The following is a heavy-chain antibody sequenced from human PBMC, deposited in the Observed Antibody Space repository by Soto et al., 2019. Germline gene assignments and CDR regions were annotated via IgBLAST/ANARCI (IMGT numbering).Heavy chain of an antibody. J-gene: IGHJ3*01. Sequence: KPSETLSLTCTVSGGSISNGDYYWSWVRQPPGKGLEWIGYIYYTGNTYYNPSLKSRLIMSVDTSKNQFSLKVRSVTAADTAVYFRATGPTRPTTNSLDVKRQWTKVT. V-gene: IGHV4-30-4*01. CDR1: GGSISNGDYY. CDR2: IYYTGNT. CDR3: ATGPTRPTTNSLDV.